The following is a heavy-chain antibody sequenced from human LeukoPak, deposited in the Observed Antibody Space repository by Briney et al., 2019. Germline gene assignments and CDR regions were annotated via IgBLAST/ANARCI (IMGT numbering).Heavy chain of an antibody. Sequence: GGSLRLSCTTSGLWSGDSALSWFRQAPGKGLGWVGFIRNGRNGEPPQFAASVAGRFLLSSDGSQCVVYLQMNSLRTEDSAVYYCAKSGNGYDFYMDVWGKGSTVTVSS. V-gene: IGHV3-49*01. CDR3: AKSGNGYDFYMDV. CDR2: IRNGRNGEPP. D-gene: IGHD2-8*01. CDR1: GLWSGDSA. J-gene: IGHJ6*03.